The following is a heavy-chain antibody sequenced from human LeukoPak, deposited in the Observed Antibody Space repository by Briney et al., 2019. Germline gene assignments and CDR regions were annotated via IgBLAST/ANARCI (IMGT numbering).Heavy chain of an antibody. CDR1: GFTFVNYG. V-gene: IGHV3-23*01. Sequence: PGGSLRLSCAASGFTFVNYGMSWVRQSPGKGLEWVSTISGSGSTYYADSVKGRFTNSRDNSKSTLYLQMNTLRAEDTAVYYCAKWHRGYYDGSGADDFNYWGQGTVVTVSS. CDR2: ISGSGST. D-gene: IGHD3-22*01. CDR3: AKWHRGYYDGSGADDFNY. J-gene: IGHJ4*02.